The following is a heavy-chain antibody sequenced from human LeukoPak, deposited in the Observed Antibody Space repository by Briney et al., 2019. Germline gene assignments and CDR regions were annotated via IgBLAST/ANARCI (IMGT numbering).Heavy chain of an antibody. D-gene: IGHD6-19*01. CDR1: GGSISSYY. CDR3: VRGRYSSGWFKDKNWFDP. CDR2: IYYSGST. J-gene: IGHJ5*02. Sequence: PSETLSLTCTVSGGSISSYYWSWIRPPPGKGLEWSGYIYYSGSTNYNPSLKSRVTISVDTSKNQFSLKLSSVTAADTAVYYCVRGRYSSGWFKDKNWFDPWGQGIPVTVSS. V-gene: IGHV4-59*12.